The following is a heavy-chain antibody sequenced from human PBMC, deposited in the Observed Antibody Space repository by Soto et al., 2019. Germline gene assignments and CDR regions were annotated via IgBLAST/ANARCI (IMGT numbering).Heavy chain of an antibody. CDR2: TYYTGST. V-gene: IGHV4-59*01. D-gene: IGHD2-15*01. Sequence: KASETLSLTCTVSGGSISSYYWGWIRQPPGKGLEWIGYTYYTGSTNYNPPLKSRVTMSVDTSKNQFSLKLNSVTAADTAVYYCARTYCSGGSCYPGGNWFDPWGQGTLVTVSS. J-gene: IGHJ5*02. CDR3: ARTYCSGGSCYPGGNWFDP. CDR1: GGSISSYY.